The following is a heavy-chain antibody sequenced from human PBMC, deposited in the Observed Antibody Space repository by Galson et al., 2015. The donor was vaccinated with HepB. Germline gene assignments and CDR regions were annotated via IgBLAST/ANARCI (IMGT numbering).Heavy chain of an antibody. CDR1: GYTFTSYG. CDR3: ARESRCSSTSCALYYMDV. CDR2: ISAYNGNT. V-gene: IGHV1-18*01. D-gene: IGHD2-2*01. Sequence: SVKVSCKASGYTFTSYGISWVRQAPGQGLEWMGWISAYNGNTNYAQKLQGRVTMTTDTSTSTAYMELRSLRSDDTAVYYCARESRCSSTSCALYYMDVWGKGTTVTVSS. J-gene: IGHJ6*03.